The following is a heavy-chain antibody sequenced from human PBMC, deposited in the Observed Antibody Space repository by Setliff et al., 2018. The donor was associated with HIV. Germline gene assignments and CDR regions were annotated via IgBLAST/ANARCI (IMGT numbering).Heavy chain of an antibody. CDR2: INPSDGST. Sequence: ASVKVSCKASGYIFTSYYIHWVRQAPGQGLEWMGIINPSDGSTSYAQKFQGRVTMTRDTSTSTVYMELSSLRSEDTAVYYCARDPNRIAVAGTFDYWGQGTLVTVSS. V-gene: IGHV1-46*01. J-gene: IGHJ4*02. CDR1: GYIFTSYY. CDR3: ARDPNRIAVAGTFDY. D-gene: IGHD6-19*01.